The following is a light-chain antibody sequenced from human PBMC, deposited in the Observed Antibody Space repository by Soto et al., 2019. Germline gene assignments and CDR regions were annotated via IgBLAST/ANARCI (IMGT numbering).Light chain of an antibody. CDR2: GAS. Sequence: EIVLTQSPGTLSLSPGDSATLSCRASQTVISDYLTWYQQTPGQAPRLLIYGASSRATDTPDRFSGRGSGTDFSLTSSRLEPGDFAVYYCQVYGNSMWTFGQGTKVEI. J-gene: IGKJ1*01. CDR3: QVYGNSMWT. CDR1: QTVISDY. V-gene: IGKV3-20*01.